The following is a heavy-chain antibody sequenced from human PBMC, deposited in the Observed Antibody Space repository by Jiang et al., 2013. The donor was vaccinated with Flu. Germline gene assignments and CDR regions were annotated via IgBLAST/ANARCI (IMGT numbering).Heavy chain of an antibody. CDR1: GYTFASYT. CDR3: AREFTGPTDY. CDR2: VSASNGNT. J-gene: IGHJ4*02. D-gene: IGHD3-16*01. V-gene: IGHV1-18*01. Sequence: SGAEVKKPGASVKVSCKASGYTFASYTITWVRQAPGPGLEWMGWVSASNGNTNYAQKFQGRVTMTTDTSTSTAYMELRSLRSDDTAVYYCAREFTGPTDYWGQGTLV.